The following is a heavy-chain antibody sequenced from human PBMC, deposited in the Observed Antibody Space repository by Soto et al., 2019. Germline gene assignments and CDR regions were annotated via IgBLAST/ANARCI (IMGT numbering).Heavy chain of an antibody. Sequence: QLQLQESGSGLVKPSQTLSLTCAVSGGSISSGAYSWSWIRQPPGKGLEWIGYIYHSGSTSYSPSLKSRVTISIDRAKNQFSLKLSSVTAAHTAVYYCAREFDYWGQGTLVTVSS. CDR2: IYHSGST. CDR3: AREFDY. J-gene: IGHJ4*02. CDR1: GGSISSGAYS. V-gene: IGHV4-30-2*01.